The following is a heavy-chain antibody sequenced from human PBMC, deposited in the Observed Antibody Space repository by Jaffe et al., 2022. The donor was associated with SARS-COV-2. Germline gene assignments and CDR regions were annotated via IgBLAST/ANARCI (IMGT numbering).Heavy chain of an antibody. CDR1: GFTFSAYW. CDR2: INSDGSIT. V-gene: IGHV3-74*01. CDR3: VRLLDLDY. Sequence: EVQLVESGGGLVQPGGSLRLSCAASGFTFSAYWMHWVRQAPGKGLVWVSRINSDGSITDYVDSVKGRFTISRDNAKNTLYLQMNNLRAEDTAVYYCVRLLDLDYWGQGTLVTVSS. J-gene: IGHJ4*02.